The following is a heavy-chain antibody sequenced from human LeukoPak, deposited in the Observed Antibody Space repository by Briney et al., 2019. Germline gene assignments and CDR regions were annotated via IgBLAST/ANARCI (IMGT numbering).Heavy chain of an antibody. CDR3: ARELAAAGFDC. D-gene: IGHD6-13*01. CDR1: GVSIGAYY. Sequence: SETLSLTCTVSGVSIGAYYWSSIRQPPEKGLEWIGYVTYSGTTNYNPSLKSRVAISVDTSKNQFSLKLNSVTAADTAVYYCARELAAAGFDCWGQGNLVTVSS. V-gene: IGHV4-59*01. J-gene: IGHJ4*02. CDR2: VTYSGTT.